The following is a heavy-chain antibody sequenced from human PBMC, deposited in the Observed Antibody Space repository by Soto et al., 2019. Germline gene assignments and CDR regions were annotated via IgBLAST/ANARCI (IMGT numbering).Heavy chain of an antibody. CDR1: GFTFSSYS. CDR2: ISSSSSYI. Sequence: EVQLVESGGGLVKPGGSLRLSCAASGFTFSSYSMNWVRQAPGKGLEWVSSISSSSSYIYYADSVKGRFTISRDNAKNSLYLQMNSLRAEDTAVYYCARDGIAARPYFDYCGQGTLVTVSS. V-gene: IGHV3-21*01. D-gene: IGHD6-6*01. CDR3: ARDGIAARPYFDY. J-gene: IGHJ4*02.